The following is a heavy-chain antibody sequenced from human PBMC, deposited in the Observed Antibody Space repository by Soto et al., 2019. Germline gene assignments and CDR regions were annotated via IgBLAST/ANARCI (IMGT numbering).Heavy chain of an antibody. CDR3: ARVVSGSYFDY. Sequence: QVQLQESGPGLVKASQTLSLTCTVSGGSITTGGHFWSWIRQHPGTGLEWIGYIYYSGTTHFNPSLKSRVSISVDTSKNQFSLKLSSVTGADTAMYYCARVVSGSYFDYWGQGTLVTVSS. CDR2: IYYSGTT. D-gene: IGHD1-26*01. J-gene: IGHJ4*02. V-gene: IGHV4-31*03. CDR1: GGSITTGGHF.